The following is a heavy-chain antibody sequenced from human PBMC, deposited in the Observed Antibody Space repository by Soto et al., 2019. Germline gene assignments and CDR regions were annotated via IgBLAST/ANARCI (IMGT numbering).Heavy chain of an antibody. D-gene: IGHD6-19*01. CDR2: INGSGGST. J-gene: IGHJ4*02. Sequence: EVQLLESGGGLVQPGGSLRLSCAASGFTFSSYAMNWVRQAPGKGLEWVSVINGSGGSTYYADSVKGRFTISRDNSKHTLYLQMNSLRAEDTAVYYCASRSSGWYFDYWGQGTLVTVSS. CDR1: GFTFSSYA. V-gene: IGHV3-23*01. CDR3: ASRSSGWYFDY.